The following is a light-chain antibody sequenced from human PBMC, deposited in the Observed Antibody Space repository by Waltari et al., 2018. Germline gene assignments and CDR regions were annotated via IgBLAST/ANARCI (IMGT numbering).Light chain of an antibody. J-gene: IGKJ1*01. CDR1: QSISSW. CDR2: KAS. Sequence: DIQMTQSPSTLSASVGDRVTITCRASQSISSWLAWYKQKPGKAPNLLIYKASTLQSGGPSRFSGSGSGTEFTLTISSLQPDDFATYYCQQYNSYSWTFGQGTKVEIK. V-gene: IGKV1-5*03. CDR3: QQYNSYSWT.